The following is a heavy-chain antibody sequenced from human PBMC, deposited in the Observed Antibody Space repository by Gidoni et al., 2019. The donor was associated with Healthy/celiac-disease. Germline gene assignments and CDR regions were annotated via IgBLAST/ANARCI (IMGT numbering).Heavy chain of an antibody. CDR2: ISYDGSNK. CDR3: ARDWYYDSSGTGL. CDR1: GFTFSSYA. J-gene: IGHJ2*01. D-gene: IGHD3-22*01. V-gene: IGHV3-30*01. Sequence: QVQLVESGGGVVQPGRSLRLSCAASGFTFSSYAMHWVRQAPGKGIEWVAVISYDGSNKYYADSVKGRFTISRDNSKNTLYLQMNSLRAEDTAVYYCARDWYYDSSGTGLWGRGTLVTVSS.